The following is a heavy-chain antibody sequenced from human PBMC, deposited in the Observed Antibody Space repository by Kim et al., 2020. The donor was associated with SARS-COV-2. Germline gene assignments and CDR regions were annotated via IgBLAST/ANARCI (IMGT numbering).Heavy chain of an antibody. CDR2: ISSSSSYI. Sequence: GGSLRLSCAASGFTFSSYSMNWVRQAPGKGLEWVSSISSSSSYIYYADSVKGRFTISRDNAKNSLYLQMNSLRAEDTAVYYCAAVVVVAATNNFDYWGQGTLVTVSS. CDR1: GFTFSSYS. CDR3: AAVVVVAATNNFDY. J-gene: IGHJ4*02. V-gene: IGHV3-21*01. D-gene: IGHD2-15*01.